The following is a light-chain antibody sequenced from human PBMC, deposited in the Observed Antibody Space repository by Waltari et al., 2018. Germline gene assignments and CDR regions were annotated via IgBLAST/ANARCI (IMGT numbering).Light chain of an antibody. J-gene: IGKJ1*01. V-gene: IGKV3-20*01. CDR2: GAS. Sequence: EIVLTQSPGTLSLSLGERANLSCRASQRFSRAFAWYQQKPGQAPRLLIYGASTRAPGIPDRFSGSGSGTDFSLTISRLEPDDFAVYYCQHYLRLPVTFGQGTTVEI. CDR1: QRFSRA. CDR3: QHYLRLPVT.